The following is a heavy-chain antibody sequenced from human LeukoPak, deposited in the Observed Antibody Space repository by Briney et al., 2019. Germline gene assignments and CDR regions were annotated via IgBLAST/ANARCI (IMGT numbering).Heavy chain of an antibody. CDR2: IYTCGST. D-gene: IGHD3-3*01. V-gene: IGHV4-4*07. Sequence: SETLSLTCTVSGGSISSYYWSWIRQPAGKGLEWIGRIYTCGSTNYNPSLKSRVTMSVDTSKNQFSLKLSSVTAADTAVYYCARDSRLPHDFWSGYYPDYYYYGMDVWGQGTTVTVSS. J-gene: IGHJ6*02. CDR3: ARDSRLPHDFWSGYYPDYYYYGMDV. CDR1: GGSISSYY.